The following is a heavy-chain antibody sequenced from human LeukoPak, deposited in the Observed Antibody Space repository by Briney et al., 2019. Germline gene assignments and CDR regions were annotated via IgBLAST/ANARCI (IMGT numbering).Heavy chain of an antibody. CDR3: ARGVTYCSSTSCYTASGYYYYYGMDV. D-gene: IGHD2-2*02. J-gene: IGHJ6*02. CDR2: INHSGST. Sequence: ASETLSLTCAVYGGSFSGYYWSWIRQPPGKGLEWIGEINHSGSTNYNPSLKSRVTISVDTSKNQFSLKLSSVTAADTAVYYCARGVTYCSSTSCYTASGYYYYYGMDVWGQGTTVTVSS. CDR1: GGSFSGYY. V-gene: IGHV4-34*01.